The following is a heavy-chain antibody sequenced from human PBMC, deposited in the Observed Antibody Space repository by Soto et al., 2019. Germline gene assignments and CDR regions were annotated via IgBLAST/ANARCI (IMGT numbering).Heavy chain of an antibody. V-gene: IGHV1-8*01. J-gene: IGHJ4*02. CDR1: GYTFTDYD. D-gene: IGHD7-27*01. CDR3: AKGPRNWGVDY. Sequence: ASVKVSCKASGYTFTDYDINWFRQATGQGLEWMGWMNPNNGYTGCAQNFQGRVTMTRSTSISTAYMELSTLRSEDTAVYYCAKGPRNWGVDYWGQGTLVTVSS. CDR2: MNPNNGYT.